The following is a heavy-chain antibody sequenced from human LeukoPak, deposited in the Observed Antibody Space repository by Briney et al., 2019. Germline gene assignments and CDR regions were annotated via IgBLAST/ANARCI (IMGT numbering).Heavy chain of an antibody. CDR3: ARELSYYGSGNYYQGRGYYFDY. CDR1: GYTFTTYG. D-gene: IGHD3-10*01. Sequence: GASVKVSCKASGYTFTTYGISWVRQAPGQGLEWMGWISPYNGNTNYAEKVQGRITMTTDTYTRTVSMELGSLTSDDPAVYYCARELSYYGSGNYYQGRGYYFDYWGQGTLLTVSS. CDR2: ISPYNGNT. V-gene: IGHV1-18*01. J-gene: IGHJ4*02.